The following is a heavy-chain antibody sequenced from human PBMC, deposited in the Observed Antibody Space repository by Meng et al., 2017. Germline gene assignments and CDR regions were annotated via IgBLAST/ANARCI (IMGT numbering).Heavy chain of an antibody. J-gene: IGHJ4*02. D-gene: IGHD1-26*01. CDR1: GGSFSGYY. V-gene: IGHV4-34*01. Sequence: SETLSLTCAVYGGSFSGYYWSWIRQPPGKGLEWIREINHSGSTNYNPSLKSRVTISVDTSKNQFSLKLSSVTAADTAVYYCARDSVGASPFDYWGQGTLVTVSS. CDR2: INHSGST. CDR3: ARDSVGASPFDY.